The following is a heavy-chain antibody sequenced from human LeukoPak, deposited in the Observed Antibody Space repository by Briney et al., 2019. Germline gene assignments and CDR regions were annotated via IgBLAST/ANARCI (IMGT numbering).Heavy chain of an antibody. CDR3: ARAEYDSSGYYYGAFDY. Sequence: SVKVSCKASGGTFSSYAISWVRQAPGQGLEWMGGIIPIFGTANYAQKFQGRVAITADESTSTAYMELSSLRSEDTAVYYCARAEYDSSGYYYGAFDYWGQGTLVTVSS. CDR2: IIPIFGTA. CDR1: GGTFSSYA. J-gene: IGHJ4*02. D-gene: IGHD3-22*01. V-gene: IGHV1-69*13.